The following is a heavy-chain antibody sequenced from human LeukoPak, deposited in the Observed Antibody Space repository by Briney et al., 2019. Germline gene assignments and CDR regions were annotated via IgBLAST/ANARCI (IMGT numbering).Heavy chain of an antibody. CDR3: ARGEVGATKGTHYFDY. D-gene: IGHD1-26*01. CDR2: IYYSGST. J-gene: IGHJ4*02. CDR1: GGSISSYY. V-gene: IGHV4-39*07. Sequence: SETLSLTCTVSGGSISSYYWSWIRQPPGKGLEWIGSIYYSGSTYYNPSLKSRVTISVDTSKNQFSLKLSSVTAADTAVYYCARGEVGATKGTHYFDYWGQGTQVTVSS.